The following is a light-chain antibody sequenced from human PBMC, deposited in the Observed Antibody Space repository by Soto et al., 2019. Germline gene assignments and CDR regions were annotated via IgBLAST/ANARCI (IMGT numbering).Light chain of an antibody. CDR3: LQYANLPLT. Sequence: DIQMTQSPSSLSASVGDRITITCQASQDIRNYLNWFQQKPGKAPQLLIFDASNLEPGVPSSFSGSGSGTEFTVTISSLQPEDFATYYCLQYANLPLTFGGGTKVEIK. V-gene: IGKV1-33*01. CDR1: QDIRNY. CDR2: DAS. J-gene: IGKJ4*01.